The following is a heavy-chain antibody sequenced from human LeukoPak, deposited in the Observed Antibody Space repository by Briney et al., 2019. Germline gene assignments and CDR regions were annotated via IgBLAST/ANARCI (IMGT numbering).Heavy chain of an antibody. CDR1: GFTFSSYG. V-gene: IGHV3-33*01. D-gene: IGHD4-11*01. CDR3: AREPRGSPAYNFDY. Sequence: GGSLRLCCAASGFTFSSYGMHWVRQATGKGLEWVAVIWYDGSNKYYADSVKGRFTISRDNSKNTLYLQMNSLRAEDTAVYYCAREPRGSPAYNFDYWGQGTLVTVSS. CDR2: IWYDGSNK. J-gene: IGHJ4*02.